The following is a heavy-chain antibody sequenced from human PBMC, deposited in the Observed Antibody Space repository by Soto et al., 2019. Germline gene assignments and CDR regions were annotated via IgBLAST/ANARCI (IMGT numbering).Heavy chain of an antibody. D-gene: IGHD2-2*01. CDR1: SGSISSSNW. Sequence: SETLSLTCAVSSGSISSSNWWSWVRQPPGKGLEWIGEIYHSGSTNYNPSLKSRVTISVDKSKNQFSLKLSSVTAADTAVYYCASRPPLYCSSTSCYRSGWFDPWGQGTLVTGSS. CDR3: ASRPPLYCSSTSCYRSGWFDP. CDR2: IYHSGST. J-gene: IGHJ5*02. V-gene: IGHV4-4*02.